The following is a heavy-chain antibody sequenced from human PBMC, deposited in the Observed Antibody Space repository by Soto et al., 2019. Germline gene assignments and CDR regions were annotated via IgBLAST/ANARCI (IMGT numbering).Heavy chain of an antibody. CDR1: GFTFSIYS. Sequence: GGSLRLXCAASGFTFSIYSMNWVRQAPGKGLEWVSYISSSSSTIYYGDSVKGRFTISRDNAKSSLYLQMNSLRAEDTAVYYCARESLDYCANGVCYSSYYYMDVWGKGTTVTVSS. CDR2: ISSSSSTI. CDR3: ARESLDYCANGVCYSSYYYMDV. D-gene: IGHD2-8*01. V-gene: IGHV3-48*01. J-gene: IGHJ6*03.